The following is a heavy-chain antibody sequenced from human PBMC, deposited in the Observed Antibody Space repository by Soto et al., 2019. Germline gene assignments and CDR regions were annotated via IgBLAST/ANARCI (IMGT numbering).Heavy chain of an antibody. CDR3: APERVYGDYDGTYYYYGMDV. Sequence: QVQLVQSGAEVKKPGASVKVSCKASGYTFTSYGISWVRQAPGQGLEWMGWISAYNGNTNYAQKLQGRVTMTTDTSTSTAYMELMSLRSDDTAVYYCAPERVYGDYDGTYYYYGMDVWGQGTTVTVSS. J-gene: IGHJ6*01. CDR2: ISAYNGNT. D-gene: IGHD4-17*01. V-gene: IGHV1-18*01. CDR1: GYTFTSYG.